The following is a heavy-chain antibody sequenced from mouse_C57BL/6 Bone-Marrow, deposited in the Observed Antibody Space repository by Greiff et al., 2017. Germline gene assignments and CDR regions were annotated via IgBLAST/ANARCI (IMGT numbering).Heavy chain of an antibody. J-gene: IGHJ3*01. V-gene: IGHV1-55*01. Sequence: QVQLQQPGAELVKPGASVKMSCKASGYTFTSYWITWVKQRPGQGLEWIGVIYPGSGSTNYNEKFKSKATLTVDTSSSTAYMQLSRLTSEDSAVYYCASYADPHYYGSSYEVAYGGQGTLVTVSA. D-gene: IGHD1-1*01. CDR3: ASYADPHYYGSSYEVAY. CDR2: IYPGSGST. CDR1: GYTFTSYW.